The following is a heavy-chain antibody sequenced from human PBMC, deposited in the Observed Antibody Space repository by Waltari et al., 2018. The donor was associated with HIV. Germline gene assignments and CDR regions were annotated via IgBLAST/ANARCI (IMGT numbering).Heavy chain of an antibody. CDR3: ARDRGWQQFDY. Sequence: EVQLVDSGGGWVQRGGSLRISGTCPGFSFRATWMTWIRQAPGEGLERVANINTDGTENYYVDSVKGRFTISRDNAKNALYLQMNSLRVEDTAVYYCARDRGWQQFDYWGRGTLVTVSS. D-gene: IGHD3-10*01. J-gene: IGHJ4*02. V-gene: IGHV3-7*01. CDR2: INTDGTEN. CDR1: GFSFRATW.